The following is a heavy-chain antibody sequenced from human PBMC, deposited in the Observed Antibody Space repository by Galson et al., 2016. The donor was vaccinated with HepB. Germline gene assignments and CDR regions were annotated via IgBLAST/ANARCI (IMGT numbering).Heavy chain of an antibody. J-gene: IGHJ6*03. V-gene: IGHV4-39*01. CDR1: GGSISRDYY. CDR2: IYSNEDT. D-gene: IGHD6-19*01. CDR3: ATGIVMAGKYYYYYMDV. Sequence: SETLSLTCIVSGGSISRDYYWGWIRQPPGRGLEWIGSIYSNEDTYYNPSLKSRVTISVDTSKNQFSLRLNSVTAADTGVYYCATGIVMAGKYYYYYMDVWGQGTTVAVSS.